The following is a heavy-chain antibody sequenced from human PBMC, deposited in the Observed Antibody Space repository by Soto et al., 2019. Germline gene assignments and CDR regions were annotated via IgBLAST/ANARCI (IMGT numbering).Heavy chain of an antibody. J-gene: IGHJ6*02. CDR2: INPSGGST. Sequence: ASVKVSCKASGYTFTSYNMHWVRQAPGQGLEWMGIINPSGGSTSYAQKFQGRVTMTRDTSTSTVYMELSSLRSEDTAVYYCAREPDSSGWYYYYYGMDVWGQGTTVTVSS. V-gene: IGHV1-46*01. D-gene: IGHD3-22*01. CDR1: GYTFTSYN. CDR3: AREPDSSGWYYYYYGMDV.